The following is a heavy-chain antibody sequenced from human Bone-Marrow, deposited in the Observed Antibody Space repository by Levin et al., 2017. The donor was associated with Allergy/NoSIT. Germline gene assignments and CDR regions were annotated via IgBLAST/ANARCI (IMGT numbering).Heavy chain of an antibody. D-gene: IGHD2-8*01. V-gene: IGHV3-30*04. Sequence: SCAASGFTFSSYAMHWVRQAPGKGLEWVAVISYDGSNKYYADSVKGRFTISRDNSKNTLYLQMNSLRAEDTAVYYCARDHGILMVYATYYYGMDVWGQGTTVTVSS. CDR1: GFTFSSYA. CDR2: ISYDGSNK. CDR3: ARDHGILMVYATYYYGMDV. J-gene: IGHJ6*02.